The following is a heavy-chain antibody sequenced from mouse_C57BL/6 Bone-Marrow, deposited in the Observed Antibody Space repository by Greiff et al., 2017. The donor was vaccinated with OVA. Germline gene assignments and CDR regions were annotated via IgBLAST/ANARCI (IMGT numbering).Heavy chain of an antibody. J-gene: IGHJ1*03. CDR2: ISDGGSYT. D-gene: IGHD2-3*01. CDR1: GFTFSSYA. CDR3: ARASIYDGYYWYFDV. V-gene: IGHV5-4*03. Sequence: EVKVVESGGGLVKPGGSLKLSCAASGFTFSSYAMSWVRQTPEKRLEWVATISDGGSYTYYPDNVKGRFTISRDNAKNNLYLQMSHLKSEDTAMYYCARASIYDGYYWYFDVWGTGTTVTVSS.